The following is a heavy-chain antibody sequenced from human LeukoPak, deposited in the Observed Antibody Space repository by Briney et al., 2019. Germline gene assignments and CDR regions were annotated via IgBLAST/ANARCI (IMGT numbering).Heavy chain of an antibody. Sequence: GGSLRLSCAASGFTFSSYGMHWVRQAPGKGLEWVAFIRYDGSNKYYADSVKGRFTISRDNSKNTLYLQMNSLRAEDTAVYYCARDGATHNYYYYMDVWGKGTTVTVSS. D-gene: IGHD2-15*01. CDR3: ARDGATHNYYYYMDV. V-gene: IGHV3-30*02. CDR1: GFTFSSYG. CDR2: IRYDGSNK. J-gene: IGHJ6*03.